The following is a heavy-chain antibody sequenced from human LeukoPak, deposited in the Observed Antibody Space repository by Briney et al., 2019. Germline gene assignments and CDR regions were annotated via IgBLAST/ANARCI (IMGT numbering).Heavy chain of an antibody. CDR1: GFTVSSNY. Sequence: GGSLRLSCAASGFTVSSNYMSWVRQAPGKGLEWVSVIYSGGSTYYADSVKGRFTISRDNSKNTLYLQMNSLRAEDTAVYYCARGGWDTAMVIPFDYWGQGTLVTVSS. D-gene: IGHD5-18*01. CDR3: ARGGWDTAMVIPFDY. J-gene: IGHJ4*02. V-gene: IGHV3-66*01. CDR2: IYSGGST.